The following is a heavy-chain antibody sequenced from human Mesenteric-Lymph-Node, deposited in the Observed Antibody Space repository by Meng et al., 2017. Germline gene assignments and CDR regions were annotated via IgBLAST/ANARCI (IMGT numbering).Heavy chain of an antibody. CDR1: GFTFSSYG. D-gene: IGHD3-22*01. V-gene: IGHV3-33*01. J-gene: IGHJ4*02. CDR3: ARQGNYDSIGSLDY. Sequence: QVQLVESGGGVVQPGRSLRLPCAASGFTFSSYGMHWVRQAPGKGLEWVAVIWYDGSNKNYADSVKGRFTIPRDNSKNTLYLQMNSLRAEDTAVYYCARQGNYDSIGSLDYWGQGTLVTVSS. CDR2: IWYDGSNK.